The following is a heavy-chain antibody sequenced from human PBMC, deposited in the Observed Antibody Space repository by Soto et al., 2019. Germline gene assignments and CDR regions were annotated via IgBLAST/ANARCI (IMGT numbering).Heavy chain of an antibody. Sequence: SVEVSCKASGGTFSSYTISWVRQAPGQGLEWMGRIIPILGIANYAQKFQGRVTITADKSTSTAYMELSSLRSEDTAVYYCALHREARPPAFDYWGQGTLVTVSS. D-gene: IGHD6-6*01. CDR2: IIPILGIA. CDR3: ALHREARPPAFDY. CDR1: GGTFSSYT. V-gene: IGHV1-69*02. J-gene: IGHJ4*02.